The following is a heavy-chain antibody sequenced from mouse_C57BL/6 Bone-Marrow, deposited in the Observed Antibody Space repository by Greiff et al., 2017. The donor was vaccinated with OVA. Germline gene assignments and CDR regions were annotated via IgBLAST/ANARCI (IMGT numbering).Heavy chain of an antibody. CDR3: ARSMVTTGPFAY. J-gene: IGHJ3*01. V-gene: IGHV1-54*01. D-gene: IGHD2-2*01. CDR1: GYAFTNYL. CDR2: INPGSGGT. Sequence: QVQLQQSGAELVRPGTSVTVSCKASGYAFTNYLLEWVKQRPGQGLEWIGVINPGSGGTNYNEKFKGKATLTADKSSSTAYMQLSSLTSEDSAVYFCARSMVTTGPFAYWGQGTLVTVSA.